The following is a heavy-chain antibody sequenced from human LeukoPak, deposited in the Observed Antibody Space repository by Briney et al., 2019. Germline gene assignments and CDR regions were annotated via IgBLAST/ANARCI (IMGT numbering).Heavy chain of an antibody. V-gene: IGHV4-59*08. D-gene: IGHD6-19*01. CDR1: GGSLSSYY. CDR2: IYYSGNT. J-gene: IGHJ4*02. CDR3: ARHPSAVAGKTFDY. Sequence: SETLSLTCTVSGGSLSSYYWSWIRQPPGKGLEWIGYIYYSGNTNYNPSLKSRVTISVDTSKNQFSLKLSSVTAADTAVYYCARHPSAVAGKTFDYRGQGTLVTVSS.